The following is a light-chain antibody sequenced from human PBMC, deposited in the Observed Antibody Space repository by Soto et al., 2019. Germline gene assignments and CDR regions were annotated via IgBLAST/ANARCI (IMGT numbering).Light chain of an antibody. V-gene: IGLV2-14*01. CDR1: SSDVGGYNY. Sequence: QSALTQPASVSGSPGQTITISCTGTSSDVGGYNYVSWYQQHPGKVPKLMIYEVSNRPSGVSNRFSGSKSGNTASLTISGLQAEDEADYYCSSYTSSSTQVLGGGTKLTV. CDR3: SSYTSSSTQV. CDR2: EVS. J-gene: IGLJ3*02.